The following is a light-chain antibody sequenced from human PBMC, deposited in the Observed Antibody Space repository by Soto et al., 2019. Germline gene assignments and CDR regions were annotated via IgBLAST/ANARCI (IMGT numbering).Light chain of an antibody. CDR2: AAS. J-gene: IGKJ5*01. V-gene: IGKV1-39*01. CDR3: RQSYSTPPIT. Sequence: DIHMTQSPSSLSASVGDRVTITSRASQSISRYLNWYQQKPGKAPKFLIYAASSLESGVPSRFGGSGSGTDFTLTISSLQPEDFATYYCRQSYSTPPITFGQGTRLEI. CDR1: QSISRY.